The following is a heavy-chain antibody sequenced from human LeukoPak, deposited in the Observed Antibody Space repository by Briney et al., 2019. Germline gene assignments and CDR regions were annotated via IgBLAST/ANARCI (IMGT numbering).Heavy chain of an antibody. CDR1: GYNFPKSW. CDR2: VYPDDSRT. D-gene: IGHD2/OR15-2a*01. CDR3: ARPDYFASHD. V-gene: IGHV5-51*01. J-gene: IGHJ4*02. Sequence: GESLKISCKASGYNFPKSWIGWVRQMPGKGLEWMAIVYPDDSRTKYSPSFQGQVTISADRSINTAYLQWSSLRASNSAMYYCARPDYFASHDWGQGTLVTVSS.